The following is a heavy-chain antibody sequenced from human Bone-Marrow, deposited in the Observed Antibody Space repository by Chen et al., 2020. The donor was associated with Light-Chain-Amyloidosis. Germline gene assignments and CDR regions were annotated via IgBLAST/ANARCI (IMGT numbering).Heavy chain of an antibody. D-gene: IGHD6-13*01. Sequence: GFTFSSYGMHWVRQAPGKGLEWVAVIWYDGSNKYYADSVKGRFTISRDNSKNTLYLQMNSLRAEDTAVYYCARRTLPSSSWYRTTPLIYYYYGMDVWGQGTTVTVSS. J-gene: IGHJ6*02. CDR1: GFTFSSYG. CDR2: IWYDGSNK. CDR3: ARRTLPSSSWYRTTPLIYYYYGMDV. V-gene: IGHV3-33*01.